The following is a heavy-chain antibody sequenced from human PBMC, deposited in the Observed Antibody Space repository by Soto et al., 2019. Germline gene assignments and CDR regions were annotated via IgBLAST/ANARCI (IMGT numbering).Heavy chain of an antibody. CDR3: ATDSLLFSGGPDPYYYYYMDV. D-gene: IGHD3-10*02. CDR2: FDPEDGET. V-gene: IGHV1-24*01. Sequence: ASVKVSCKVSGYTLTELSMHWVRQAPGKGLEWMGGFDPEDGETIYAQKFQGRVTMTEDTSTDTAYMELSSLRSEDTAVYYCATDSLLFSGGPDPYYYYYMDVWGKGTTVTVSS. CDR1: GYTLTELS. J-gene: IGHJ6*03.